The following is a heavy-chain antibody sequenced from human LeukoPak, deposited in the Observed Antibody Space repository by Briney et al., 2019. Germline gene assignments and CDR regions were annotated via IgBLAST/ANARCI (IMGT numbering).Heavy chain of an antibody. D-gene: IGHD5-12*01. CDR2: SGNKASSYTT. CDR3: TRGYSGDGIYAFDI. J-gene: IGHJ3*02. V-gene: IGHV3-72*01. CDR1: GFTFSAHY. Sequence: GGSLRLSCALSGFTFSAHYIDWVRQAPGKGLEWVGRSGNKASSYTTEYAASVKGRFTISRDDSNNSLYLQMNGLKTEDTAVYWCTRGYSGDGIYAFDIWGQGAMVTVSS.